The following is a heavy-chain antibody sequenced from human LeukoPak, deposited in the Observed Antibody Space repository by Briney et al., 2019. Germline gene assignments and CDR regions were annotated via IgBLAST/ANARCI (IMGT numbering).Heavy chain of an antibody. J-gene: IGHJ4*02. CDR2: ISWNSGSI. D-gene: IGHD3-10*01. CDR1: GFTFDDYA. CDR3: ASLITMVRGVPIDY. V-gene: IGHV3-9*01. Sequence: GGSLRLSCAASGFTFDDYAMHWVRQAPGKGLEWVSGISWNSGSIGYADSVKGRFTISRDNAKNSLYLQMNSLRAEDTAVYYCASLITMVRGVPIDYWGQGTLVTVSS.